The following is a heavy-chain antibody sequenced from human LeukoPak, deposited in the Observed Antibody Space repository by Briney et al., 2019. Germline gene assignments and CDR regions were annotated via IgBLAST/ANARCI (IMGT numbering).Heavy chain of an antibody. J-gene: IGHJ4*02. CDR2: ISGSGGST. V-gene: IGHV3-23*01. Sequence: HPGGSLRLSCAASGFTFSSYAMSWVRQAPGKGLEWGSAISGSGGSTYYADSVKGRFTISRDNYKNTLYLQMNSLRAEDTAVYYCAKDRRGYSGYADYWGQGTLVTVSS. D-gene: IGHD5-12*01. CDR1: GFTFSSYA. CDR3: AKDRRGYSGYADY.